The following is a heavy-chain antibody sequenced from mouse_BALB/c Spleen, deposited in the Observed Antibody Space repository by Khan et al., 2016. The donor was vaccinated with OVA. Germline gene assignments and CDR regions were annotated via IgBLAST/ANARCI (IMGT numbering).Heavy chain of an antibody. Sequence: EVQLQQSRPELVKPGASMKISCKASGYSFTDYTMNWVKQSHGQNLEWIGLINPYNGFTTYNQKFKGKATLPVHKSSSTAYMELISLTSEDSAVYYCARGNYYGSNSWFAYWGQGTLVTVSA. V-gene: IGHV1-18*01. D-gene: IGHD1-1*01. CDR2: INPYNGFT. J-gene: IGHJ3*01. CDR3: ARGNYYGSNSWFAY. CDR1: GYSFTDYT.